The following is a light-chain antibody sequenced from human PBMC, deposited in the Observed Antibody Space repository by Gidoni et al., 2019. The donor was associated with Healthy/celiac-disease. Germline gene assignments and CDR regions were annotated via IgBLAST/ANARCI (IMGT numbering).Light chain of an antibody. CDR3: QQYGSSPIT. CDR1: QSVSSSY. Sequence: ELVLTQYPGTMSLSPGERATLSCRASQSVSSSYLAWYKQKPGQAPRLLIYGASSRPTGIPDRFSGSGSGTDFTLTISSLQPEDFAVYYCQQYGSSPITFXXXTRLEIK. CDR2: GAS. V-gene: IGKV3-20*01. J-gene: IGKJ5*01.